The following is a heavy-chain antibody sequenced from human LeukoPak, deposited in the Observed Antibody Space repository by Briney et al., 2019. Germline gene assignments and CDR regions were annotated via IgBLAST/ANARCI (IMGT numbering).Heavy chain of an antibody. J-gene: IGHJ4*02. V-gene: IGHV3-30*04. CDR1: GFTFSSYA. D-gene: IGHD5-12*01. CDR3: ARVPYGGYGDY. Sequence: PGGSLRLSCAASGFTFSSYAMHWVRQAPGKGLEWVAVISYDGSNKYYADSVKGRFTISRDNSKNTLYLQMNSLRAEDTAVYYCARVPYGGYGDYWGQGTLVTVSS. CDR2: ISYDGSNK.